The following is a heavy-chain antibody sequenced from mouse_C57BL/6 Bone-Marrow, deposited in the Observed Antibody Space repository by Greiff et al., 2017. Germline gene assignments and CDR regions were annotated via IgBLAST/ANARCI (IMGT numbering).Heavy chain of an antibody. V-gene: IGHV1-7*01. Sequence: QVQLQQSGAELTKPGASVKLSCKASGYTFTSYWMHWVKQRPGQGLEWIGYINPSSGYTKYNQKFKDKATLTVDKSSSTAYMQLSSLTYEDSADYYCAREGIMITRVFAYWGQGTLVTVSA. J-gene: IGHJ3*01. CDR2: INPSSGYT. D-gene: IGHD2-4*01. CDR3: AREGIMITRVFAY. CDR1: GYTFTSYW.